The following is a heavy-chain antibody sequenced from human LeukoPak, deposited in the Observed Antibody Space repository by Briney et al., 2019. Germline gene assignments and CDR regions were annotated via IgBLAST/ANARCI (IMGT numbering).Heavy chain of an antibody. CDR2: IIPIFGTA. D-gene: IGHD4-17*01. Sequence: ASVKVSCKAPGGTFSSYAISWVRQAPGQGLEWMGGIIPIFGTANYAQKFQGRVTITADESTSTAYMELSSLRSEDTAVYYCATNDYGDYVLSYWGQGTLVTVSS. CDR3: ATNDYGDYVLSY. CDR1: GGTFSSYA. V-gene: IGHV1-69*13. J-gene: IGHJ4*02.